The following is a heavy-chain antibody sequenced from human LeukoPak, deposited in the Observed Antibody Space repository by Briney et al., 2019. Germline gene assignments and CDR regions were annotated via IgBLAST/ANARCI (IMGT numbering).Heavy chain of an antibody. CDR1: GDSVSSSSNV. V-gene: IGHV6-1*03. J-gene: IGHJ4*02. CDR3: ARGAMRTGFDS. Sequence: SQTLSLTCAISGDSVSSSSNVWNWIRQSPSRGLEWLGRTYYGSKWNNDYAASVKSCITVNPDTSKNQFSLQLNSVTPEDTAVYYCARGAMRTGFDSWGQGTLVTVSS. D-gene: IGHD1-1*01. CDR2: TYYGSKWNN.